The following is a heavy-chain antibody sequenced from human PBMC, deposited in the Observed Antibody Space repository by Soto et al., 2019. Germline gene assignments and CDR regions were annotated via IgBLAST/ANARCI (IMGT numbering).Heavy chain of an antibody. CDR3: VREGRVLVPGAEGSYMDV. CDR1: GYNFFSYE. J-gene: IGHJ6*03. CDR2: IRTHISNA. V-gene: IGHV1-18*01. D-gene: IGHD2-8*02. Sequence: QIHLEQSGAVLQKPGASVRVYCKASGYNFFSYEISWVRQAPGQGLEWLGVIRTHISNAKYSQKFQGRVTLSADRSTTTVYMEMRRLTSNDTAVYYCVREGRVLVPGAEGSYMDVWGKGTTVTVSS.